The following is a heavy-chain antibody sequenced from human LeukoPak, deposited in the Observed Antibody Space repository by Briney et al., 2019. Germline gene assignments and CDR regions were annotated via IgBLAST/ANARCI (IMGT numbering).Heavy chain of an antibody. D-gene: IGHD2-2*01. CDR3: ARAGPYQPPGNWYFDL. V-gene: IGHV4-59*01. J-gene: IGHJ2*01. CDR1: GGSLSSYY. CDR2: IDYTGST. Sequence: PSETLSLTCTVSGGSLSSYYWTWIRQPPGKGLEWIGYIDYTGSTSYNPSLKSRVTISVDTSKNQFSLKLSTVTAADTAVYYCARAGPYQPPGNWYFDLWGRGTLVTVSS.